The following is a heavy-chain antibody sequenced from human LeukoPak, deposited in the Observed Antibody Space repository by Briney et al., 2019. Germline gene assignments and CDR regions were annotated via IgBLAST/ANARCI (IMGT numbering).Heavy chain of an antibody. D-gene: IGHD1-7*01. Sequence: PSETLSLTCTVSGGSISSYYWSWIRQPPGKGLEWIGYIYYSGSTNYNPSLKSRVTISVDTSKNQFSLKLSSVTAADTAVYYCAGITGTTVDYWGQGTLVTVSS. CDR3: AGITGTTVDY. J-gene: IGHJ4*02. CDR1: GGSISSYY. CDR2: IYYSGST. V-gene: IGHV4-59*01.